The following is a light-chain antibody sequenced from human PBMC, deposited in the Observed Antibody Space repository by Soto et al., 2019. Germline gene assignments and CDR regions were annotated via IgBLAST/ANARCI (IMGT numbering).Light chain of an antibody. J-gene: IGKJ4*01. Sequence: EIVLTQSPGTLSLSPGDRATLSCRASQSVSSYLAWYQQKPGQAPRLLIYDASNRATGIPARFSGSGSGTDFTLTISSLVPEDVAVYYCQHRSDFPLTFGGGTKVEI. CDR3: QHRSDFPLT. CDR2: DAS. CDR1: QSVSSY. V-gene: IGKV3-11*01.